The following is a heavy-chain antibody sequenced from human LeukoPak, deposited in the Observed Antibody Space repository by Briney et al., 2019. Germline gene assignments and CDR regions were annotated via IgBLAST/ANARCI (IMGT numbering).Heavy chain of an antibody. D-gene: IGHD1-20*01. CDR2: IYYSGST. CDR3: ARGSITGTYYYYYYMDV. CDR1: GGSISSYY. Sequence: SGTLSLTCTVSGGSISSYYWSWIRQPPGKGLEWIGYIYYSGSTNYNPSLKSRVTISVDTSKNQFSLKLSSVTAADTAVYYCARGSITGTYYYYYYMDVWGKGTTVTVSS. V-gene: IGHV4-59*01. J-gene: IGHJ6*03.